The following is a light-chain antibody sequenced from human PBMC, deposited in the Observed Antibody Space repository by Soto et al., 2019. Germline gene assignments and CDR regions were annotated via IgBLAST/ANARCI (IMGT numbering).Light chain of an antibody. CDR1: SSDVGSYNR. V-gene: IGLV2-18*02. CDR2: EVS. CDR3: SSYTGSSTLV. Sequence: QSALTQPPSVSGSPGQSVTISCTGTSSDVGSYNRVSWYQQPPGTAPKLMIYEVSNRPSGVPDRFSGSKSGNTASLTISGLHAEDEADYYCSSYTGSSTLVFGGGTKLTVL. J-gene: IGLJ2*01.